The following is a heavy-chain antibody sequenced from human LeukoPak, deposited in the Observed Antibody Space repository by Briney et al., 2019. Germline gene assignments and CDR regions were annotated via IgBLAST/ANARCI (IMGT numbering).Heavy chain of an antibody. Sequence: SVKVSCKASGGTFSSYAISWVRQAPGQGLEWMGGIIPIFGTANYAQKFQGRVTITADESTSTAYMELSSLRAEDTAVYYCAKRPKATVTPYYFDYWGQGTLVTVSS. CDR3: AKRPKATVTPYYFDY. D-gene: IGHD4-17*01. J-gene: IGHJ4*02. CDR1: GGTFSSYA. CDR2: IIPIFGTA. V-gene: IGHV1-69*13.